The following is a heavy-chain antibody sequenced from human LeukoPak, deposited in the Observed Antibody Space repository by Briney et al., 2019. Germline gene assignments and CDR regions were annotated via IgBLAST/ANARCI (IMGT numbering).Heavy chain of an antibody. CDR2: ISYDGSNK. Sequence: SGRSLRLSCAASGFTFSSYAMHWVRQAPGKGLEWVAVISYDGSNKHYADSVKGRFTISRDNSKNTLYLQMNSLRAEDTAVYYCARDSSLGSPNNYYYYYMDVWGKGTTVTVSS. J-gene: IGHJ6*03. CDR3: ARDSSLGSPNNYYYYYMDV. D-gene: IGHD5/OR15-5a*01. CDR1: GFTFSSYA. V-gene: IGHV3-30*04.